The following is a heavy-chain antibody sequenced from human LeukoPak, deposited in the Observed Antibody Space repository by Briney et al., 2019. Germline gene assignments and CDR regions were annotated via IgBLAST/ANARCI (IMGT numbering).Heavy chain of an antibody. CDR3: ARSPYCSITSCPVMGAFDI. J-gene: IGHJ3*02. Sequence: GGSLRLSCAASGFTFSSFWMTWVRQAPGKGLEWVANIKQDGGEKYYVGSVKGRFTISRDNANNSLYLQMNSLRVEDTAVYYCARSPYCSITSCPVMGAFDIWGQGTMVTVSS. CDR1: GFTFSSFW. CDR2: IKQDGGEK. V-gene: IGHV3-7*01. D-gene: IGHD2-2*01.